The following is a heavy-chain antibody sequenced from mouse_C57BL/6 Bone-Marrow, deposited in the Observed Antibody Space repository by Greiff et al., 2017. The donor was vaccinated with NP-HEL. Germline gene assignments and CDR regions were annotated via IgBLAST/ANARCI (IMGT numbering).Heavy chain of an antibody. CDR2: ISDGGSYT. CDR3: ARGRSGVAY. D-gene: IGHD1-1*02. CDR1: GFTFSSYA. Sequence: EVQLMESGGGLVKPGGSLKLSCAASGFTFSSYALSWVRQTPEKRLEWVATISDGGSYTYYPDNVKGRFTISRDNAKNNLYLQMSHLKSEDTAMYYCARGRSGVAYWGQGTLVTVSA. J-gene: IGHJ3*01. V-gene: IGHV5-4*01.